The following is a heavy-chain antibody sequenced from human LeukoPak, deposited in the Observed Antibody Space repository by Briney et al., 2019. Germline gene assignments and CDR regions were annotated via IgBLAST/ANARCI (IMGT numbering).Heavy chain of an antibody. J-gene: IGHJ6*02. D-gene: IGHD5-24*01. Sequence: ASVKVSCKASGYSFTGYYLHWVRQAPGQGLEWMGWINPQTGFTTIAQKFQGRVTMTMDTSISTIYMEMNSLRSDDTATFYCARDQADNYYALGVWGQGTSLVVSS. CDR2: INPQTGFT. CDR1: GYSFTGYY. CDR3: ARDQADNYYALGV. V-gene: IGHV1-2*02.